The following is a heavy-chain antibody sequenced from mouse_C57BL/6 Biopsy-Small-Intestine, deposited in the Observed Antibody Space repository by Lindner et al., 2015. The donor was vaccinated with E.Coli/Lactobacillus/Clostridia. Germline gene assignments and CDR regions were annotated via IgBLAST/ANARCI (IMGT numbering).Heavy chain of an antibody. V-gene: IGHV1-39*01. Sequence: VQLQESGPELVKPGASVKISCKASGYSFTDFNMNWAKQSNGKSLEWIGVINPNYGTTSYNQKFKGKATLTVDQSSSTAYMQVNSLTSEDSAVYYCARQGYYPFAYWGQGTLVTVSA. CDR3: ARQGYYPFAY. CDR2: INPNYGTT. D-gene: IGHD2-12*01. J-gene: IGHJ3*01. CDR1: GYSFTDFN.